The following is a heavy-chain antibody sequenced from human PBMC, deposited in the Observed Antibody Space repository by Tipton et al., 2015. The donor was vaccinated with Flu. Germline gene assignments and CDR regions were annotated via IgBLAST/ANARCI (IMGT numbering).Heavy chain of an antibody. V-gene: IGHV3-15*01. D-gene: IGHD1-26*01. J-gene: IGHJ4*02. CDR1: GLTFSEAW. Sequence: SLRLSCVASGLTFSEAWMSWVRQAPGKGLEWVGRIKSKTDSGTRDFAAPVKGRFSISREDSKNTLYLQMNSLKSEDTAVYYCTAGVGATDLDYWGQGTLVTVSS. CDR2: IKSKTDSGTR. CDR3: TAGVGATDLDY.